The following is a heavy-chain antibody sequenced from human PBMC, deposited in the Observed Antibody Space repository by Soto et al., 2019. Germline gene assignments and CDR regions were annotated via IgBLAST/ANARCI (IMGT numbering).Heavy chain of an antibody. CDR1: GFTFSSYA. D-gene: IGHD2-2*02. CDR3: ARGPYCSSTSCYNRYYYYYGMDV. CDR2: ISYDGSNK. V-gene: IGHV3-30-3*01. J-gene: IGHJ6*01. Sequence: QVQLVESGGGVVQPGRSLRLSCAASGFTFSSYAMHWVRQAPGKGLEWVAVISYDGSNKYYADSVKGRFTISRDNSKNTLYLQMNSLRAEDTAVYYCARGPYCSSTSCYNRYYYYYGMDVW.